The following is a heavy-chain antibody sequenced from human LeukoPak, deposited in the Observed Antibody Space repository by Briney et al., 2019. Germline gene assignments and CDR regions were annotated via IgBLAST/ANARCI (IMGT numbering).Heavy chain of an antibody. Sequence: SGGSLRLSCAASGFTFSSYNMKWVRQAPGKGLEWVSSISSRSSYIFYADSVKGRFTISRDTAKKSLYLQMNSLRAEDTAVYYCASGVNYFDHWGQGTLVTVSS. CDR3: ASGVNYFDH. V-gene: IGHV3-21*01. CDR2: ISSRSSYI. J-gene: IGHJ4*02. D-gene: IGHD3-3*01. CDR1: GFTFSSYN.